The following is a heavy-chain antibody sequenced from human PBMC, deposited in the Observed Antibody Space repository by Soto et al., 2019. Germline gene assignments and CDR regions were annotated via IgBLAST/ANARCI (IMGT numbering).Heavy chain of an antibody. J-gene: IGHJ6*02. Sequence: QMQLVQSGPEVKKPGTSVKVSCKTSGFTFTSSAIQWVRQARGQRLEWIGWIVVGSDNTNYAQKFPERVHITRDMSTNTIHLELSGLRSEDTGVYYCAARPPFWQNYYYGAMDVWGQGTTVTVSS. CDR3: AARPPFWQNYYYGAMDV. V-gene: IGHV1-58*02. CDR2: IVVGSDNT. CDR1: GFTFTSSA.